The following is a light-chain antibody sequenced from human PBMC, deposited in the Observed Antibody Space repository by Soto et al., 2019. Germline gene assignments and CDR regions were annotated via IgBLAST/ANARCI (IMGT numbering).Light chain of an antibody. J-gene: IGLJ2*01. CDR1: SSNIGTGYL. V-gene: IGLV1-40*01. CDR2: ADT. CDR3: CLYTSFFSF. Sequence: QLVLTQPPSVSGAPGQRVTISCTGSSSNIGTGYLVHWYQQIPGTAPKLLIYADTNRPSGVPDRFSGSKSGTSASLAITGLQAEDEAYYFCCLYTSFFSFFGGGTKVTVL.